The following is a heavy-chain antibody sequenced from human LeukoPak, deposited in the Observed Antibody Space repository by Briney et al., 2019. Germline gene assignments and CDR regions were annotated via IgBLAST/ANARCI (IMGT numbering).Heavy chain of an antibody. D-gene: IGHD5-18*01. CDR1: GGSIISTSHY. CDR2: IYYTGST. J-gene: IGHJ4*02. V-gene: IGHV4-39*07. Sequence: PSETLSLTCTVSGGSIISTSHYWGWIRQPPGKGLEWIGNIYYTGSTYYNPSLKSRVTISVDTSKNQFSLKLSSVTAADTAVYYCARAGYSYGTGYYFDYWGQGTLVTVSS. CDR3: ARAGYSYGTGYYFDY.